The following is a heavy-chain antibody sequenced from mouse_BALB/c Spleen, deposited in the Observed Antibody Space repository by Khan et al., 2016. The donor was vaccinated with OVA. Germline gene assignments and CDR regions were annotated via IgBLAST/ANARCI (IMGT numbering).Heavy chain of an antibody. CDR3: ARVYGGDFDY. J-gene: IGHJ2*01. CDR1: GYSITSDYA. Sequence: EVQLQQSGPGLVKPSPSLSLTCTVTGYSITSDYAWNLIRQFPRNKLEWMGFISYSGNTNNNPSLKSRISITRDTSKNQFFLQLNSVTTEDTATYYCARVYGGDFDYWGQGTTLTVSS. V-gene: IGHV3-2*02. D-gene: IGHD1-1*01. CDR2: ISYSGNT.